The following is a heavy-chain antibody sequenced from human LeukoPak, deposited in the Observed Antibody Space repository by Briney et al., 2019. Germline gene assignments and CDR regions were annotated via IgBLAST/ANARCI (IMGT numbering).Heavy chain of an antibody. Sequence: GASLRLSCTVSGFTLTDHYMSWYRQSPERGLEWISWITSSGTTTDYADSVKGRFTISRDNRKNSVYLQMSSLRADDTAVYYCARDPDYGDPYRGQGTLVTVSS. D-gene: IGHD4-17*01. V-gene: IGHV3-11*01. CDR2: ITSSGTTT. J-gene: IGHJ4*02. CDR3: ARDPDYGDPY. CDR1: GFTLTDHY.